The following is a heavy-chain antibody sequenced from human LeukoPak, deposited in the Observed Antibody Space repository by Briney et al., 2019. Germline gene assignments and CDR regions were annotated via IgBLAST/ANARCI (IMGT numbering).Heavy chain of an antibody. CDR3: ARTVGDYDILTGYVDYYGMDA. V-gene: IGHV4-59*01. CDR1: GGSISSYY. J-gene: IGHJ6*02. CDR2: IYYSGST. D-gene: IGHD3-9*01. Sequence: PSETLSLTCTVPGGSISSYYWSWIRQPPGKGLEWIGYIYYSGSTNYNPSLKSRVTISVDTSKNQFSLKLSSVTAADTAVYYCARTVGDYDILTGYVDYYGMDAWGQGTTVTVSS.